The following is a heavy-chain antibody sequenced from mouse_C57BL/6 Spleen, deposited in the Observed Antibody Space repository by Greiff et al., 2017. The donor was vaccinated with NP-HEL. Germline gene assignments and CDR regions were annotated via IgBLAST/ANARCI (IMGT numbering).Heavy chain of an antibody. D-gene: IGHD1-1*01. CDR1: GYTFTSYW. J-gene: IGHJ2*01. CDR3: ARDTTVVGSY. V-gene: IGHV1-62-3*01. Sequence: VQLQQPGAELVKPGASVKLSKASGYTFTSYWMHWVKQRPGRGLEWIGRIDPNSGGTKYNEKFKSKATLTVDKPSSTAYMQLSSLTSEDSAVYYWARDTTVVGSYWGQGTTLTVSS. CDR2: IDPNSGGT.